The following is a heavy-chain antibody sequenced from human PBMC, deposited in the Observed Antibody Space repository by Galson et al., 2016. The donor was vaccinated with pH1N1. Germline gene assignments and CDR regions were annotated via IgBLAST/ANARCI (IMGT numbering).Heavy chain of an antibody. J-gene: IGHJ4*02. Sequence: QSGAEVKKPGESLKISCQASGYTFTTYWIGWVRQMPGKGLEWMGIIYPGDSETKYSPSFEGQVTFSVDKSKNTAYLHWSSLKASATAIYYCARRSTELGLDYWGQGVLVTVSS. V-gene: IGHV5-51*03. CDR3: ARRSTELGLDY. CDR1: GYTFTTYW. D-gene: IGHD2/OR15-2a*01. CDR2: IYPGDSET.